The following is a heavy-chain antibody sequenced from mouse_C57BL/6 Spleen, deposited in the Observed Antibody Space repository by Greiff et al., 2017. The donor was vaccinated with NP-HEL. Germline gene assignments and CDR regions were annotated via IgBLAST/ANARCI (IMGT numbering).Heavy chain of an antibody. CDR3: ERRGVYAMDY. Sequence: VQLQQSGPELVKPGASVKISCKASGYAFSSSWMNWVKQRPGKGLEWIGRIYPGDGDTNYNGKFKGKATLTADKSSSTAYMQLSSLTSEDSAVYFCERRGVYAMDYWGQGTSVTVSS. V-gene: IGHV1-82*01. CDR1: GYAFSSSW. J-gene: IGHJ4*01. CDR2: IYPGDGDT.